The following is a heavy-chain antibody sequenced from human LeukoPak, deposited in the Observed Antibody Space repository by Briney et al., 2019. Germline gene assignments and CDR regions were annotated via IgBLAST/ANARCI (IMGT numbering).Heavy chain of an antibody. CDR3: ARDQRYCSSSSCPWEPFDY. J-gene: IGHJ4*02. CDR2: IKQDGSEK. Sequence: PGGSLTLSCAASGFTFSSYWMSWVRQAPGKGLGWVANIKQDGSEKYYVVSVKGRFTISRDNAKNSLYLQMNSLRAEDTAVYYCARDQRYCSSSSCPWEPFDYWGQGTLVTVSS. CDR1: GFTFSSYW. D-gene: IGHD2-2*01. V-gene: IGHV3-7*05.